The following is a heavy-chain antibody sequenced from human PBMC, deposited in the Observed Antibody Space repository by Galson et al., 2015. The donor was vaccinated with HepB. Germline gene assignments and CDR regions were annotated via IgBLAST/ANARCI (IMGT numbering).Heavy chain of an antibody. Sequence: SVKVSCKASGFTFSSSAVQWVRQARGQRLEWIGWIVVGSGSTNYAEKFQERVTITRDLSTSTAYMELLSLRSEDTAVYYCAADFNYFGSGTFSFFDPWGQGALVTVSS. J-gene: IGHJ5*02. CDR1: GFTFSSSA. CDR3: AADFNYFGSGTFSFFDP. V-gene: IGHV1-58*01. D-gene: IGHD3-10*01. CDR2: IVVGSGST.